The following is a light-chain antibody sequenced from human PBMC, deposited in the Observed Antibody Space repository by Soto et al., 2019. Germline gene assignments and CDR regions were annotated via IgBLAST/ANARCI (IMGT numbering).Light chain of an antibody. J-gene: IGKJ2*01. CDR1: QNINNW. CDR2: GAS. CDR3: HRYAGY. Sequence: DTQMTQSPSTLSASVGDTVTITCRARQNINNWLAWYQQKPEKVPKLLIYGASTLEDGVPSSFSGSRSGTEFTLTINSLQPDDFATYYCHRYAGYFDQGTKLEIK. V-gene: IGKV1-5*01.